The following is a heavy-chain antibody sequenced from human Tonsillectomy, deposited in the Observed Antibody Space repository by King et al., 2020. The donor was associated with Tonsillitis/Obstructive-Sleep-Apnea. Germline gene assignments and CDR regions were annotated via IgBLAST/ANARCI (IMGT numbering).Heavy chain of an antibody. CDR3: ARIDDYYDSSGYYSRYFDL. Sequence: QLVQSGAEVKKPGASVKVSCKASGYTFSSYGISWVRQAPGQGLEWMAWISAHNGHTNYAQNLQGRVTMTTDTSTSTAYMELRSLRSDDTAVYYCARIDDYYDSSGYYSRYFDLWGRGTLVTVSS. V-gene: IGHV1-18*01. D-gene: IGHD3-22*01. CDR1: GYTFSSYG. J-gene: IGHJ2*01. CDR2: ISAHNGHT.